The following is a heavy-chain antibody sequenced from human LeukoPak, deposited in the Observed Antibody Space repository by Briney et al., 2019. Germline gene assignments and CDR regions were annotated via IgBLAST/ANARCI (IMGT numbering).Heavy chain of an antibody. Sequence: SETLSLTCAVYGGSFSGYYWSWIRQPPGKGLEWIGEINHSGSTNYNPSLKSRVTISVDTSKNQFSLKLSSVTAADTAVYYCATPHGRAVAGTNYWGQGTLVTVCS. V-gene: IGHV4-34*01. CDR3: ATPHGRAVAGTNY. J-gene: IGHJ4*02. CDR2: INHSGST. D-gene: IGHD6-19*01. CDR1: GGSFSGYY.